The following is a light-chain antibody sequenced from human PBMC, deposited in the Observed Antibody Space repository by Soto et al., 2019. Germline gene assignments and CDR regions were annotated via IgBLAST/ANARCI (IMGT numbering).Light chain of an antibody. V-gene: IGLV7-43*01. CDR1: TGAVTSFYY. CDR2: STS. Sequence: QTVVTQEPSLTVSQGRTVTLTCASSTGAVTSFYYPNWFQQKAGQAPRVLIYSTSNKHSWTPARFSGSLLGDKAALTLSGVQPEDEAEYYCLLYYGGAWVFGGGTKVTVL. J-gene: IGLJ3*02. CDR3: LLYYGGAWV.